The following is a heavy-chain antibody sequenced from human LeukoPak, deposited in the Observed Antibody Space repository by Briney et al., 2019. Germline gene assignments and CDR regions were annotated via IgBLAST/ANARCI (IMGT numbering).Heavy chain of an antibody. D-gene: IGHD3-9*01. J-gene: IGHJ4*02. CDR3: ARGRGLRYFDWLKQYYFDY. V-gene: IGHV4-34*01. CDR2: FNHSGST. Sequence: SETLSLTCAVYGGSFSGYSWTWIRQPPGKGLEWIGEFNHSGSTNYNPPLKSRVTISVDTSKNQFSLKLTSVTAADTAVYYCARGRGLRYFDWLKQYYFDYWGQGTLVTVSS. CDR1: GGSFSGYS.